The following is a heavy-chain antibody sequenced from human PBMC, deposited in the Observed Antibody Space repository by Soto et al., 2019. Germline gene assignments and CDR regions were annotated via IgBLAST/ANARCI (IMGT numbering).Heavy chain of an antibody. J-gene: IGHJ4*02. Sequence: EAQLVESGGGLVQPGGSLRLSCAVSGFTVSNIYMSWVRQAPGKALECVSVIYGGDTTYYADSVKGRFTVSRDDSKNTLYLQMNTLRPEDTAIYYCARVIVRTSSSDRSGYYFKYWGQGTLVTVSS. CDR3: ARVIVRTSSSDRSGYYFKY. D-gene: IGHD3-22*01. CDR1: GFTVSNIY. V-gene: IGHV3-66*01. CDR2: IYGGDTT.